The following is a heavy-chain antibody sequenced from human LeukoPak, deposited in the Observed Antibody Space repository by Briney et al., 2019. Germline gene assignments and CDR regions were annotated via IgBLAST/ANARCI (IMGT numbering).Heavy chain of an antibody. J-gene: IGHJ4*02. Sequence: PSETLSLTCAVSGGSISSGGYSWSWIRQPPGKGLEWIGYIYHSGSTYYNPSLKSRATISVDRSKNQFSLKLSSVTAADTAVYYCARVHDYGGNSGALYYFDYWGQGTLVTVSS. CDR1: GGSISSGGYS. D-gene: IGHD4-23*01. CDR2: IYHSGST. CDR3: ARVHDYGGNSGALYYFDY. V-gene: IGHV4-30-2*01.